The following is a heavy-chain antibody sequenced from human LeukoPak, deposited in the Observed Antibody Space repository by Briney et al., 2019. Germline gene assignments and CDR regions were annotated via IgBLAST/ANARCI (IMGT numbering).Heavy chain of an antibody. J-gene: IGHJ6*03. CDR1: GYSISSGYY. CDR2: IDHSRST. D-gene: IGHD2-2*01. Sequence: SETLSLTCTVSGYSISSGYYWGWIRQPPGKGLEWIGSIDHSRSTNDNQSLKSRVTVSVDTSKNQFSLKLSSVTAADTAVYYCARVPHCTSTSCYVGCYHMDVWGKGTTVTVSS. V-gene: IGHV4-38-2*02. CDR3: ARVPHCTSTSCYVGCYHMDV.